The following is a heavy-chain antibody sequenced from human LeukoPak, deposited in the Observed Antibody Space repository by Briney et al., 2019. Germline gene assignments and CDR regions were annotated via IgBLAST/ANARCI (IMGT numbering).Heavy chain of an antibody. J-gene: IGHJ5*02. Sequence: ASVKVSCKASGYTFTSSDINWVRQATGQGLEWMGWMNPNSGNTGYAQKFQGRVTMTRNTSTSTAYMELRSLKSDDTAVYYCARSEVWFGERNWFDPWGQGTLVTVSS. CDR3: ARSEVWFGERNWFDP. D-gene: IGHD3-10*01. CDR2: MNPNSGNT. V-gene: IGHV1-8*01. CDR1: GYTFTSSD.